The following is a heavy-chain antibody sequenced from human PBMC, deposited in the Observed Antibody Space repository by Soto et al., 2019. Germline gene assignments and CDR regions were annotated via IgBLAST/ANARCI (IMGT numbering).Heavy chain of an antibody. J-gene: IGHJ5*01. Sequence: PGGSLRLSCAASGFTFGSYAMSWVRQAPGKGLEWVSAISGSGGSTYYADSVKGRFTISRDNSKNTLYLQMNSLRAEDTAVYYCVKDLKVGTFNWFDSWGQGTLVTVSS. CDR1: GFTFGSYA. CDR2: ISGSGGST. V-gene: IGHV3-23*01. CDR3: VKDLKVGTFNWFDS. D-gene: IGHD1-26*01.